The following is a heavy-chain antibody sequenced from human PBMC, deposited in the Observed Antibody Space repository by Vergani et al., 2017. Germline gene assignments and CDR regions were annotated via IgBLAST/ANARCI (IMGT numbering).Heavy chain of an antibody. V-gene: IGHV3-23*01. Sequence: EVQLLESGGGLVQPGGSLRLSCAASGFTFSSYAMSWVRRAPGKGLVWVSAISGSGGSTYYADPLKGRFTISRDNSKNTLYLQMNSLRAEDPAVYYCAKDLGGNGYFDYWGQGTLVTVSS. D-gene: IGHD4-23*01. CDR1: GFTFSSYA. CDR3: AKDLGGNGYFDY. CDR2: ISGSGGST. J-gene: IGHJ4*02.